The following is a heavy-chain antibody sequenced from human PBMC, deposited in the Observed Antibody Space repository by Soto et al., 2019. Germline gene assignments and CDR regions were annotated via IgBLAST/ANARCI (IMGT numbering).Heavy chain of an antibody. V-gene: IGHV1-18*01. D-gene: IGHD1-26*01. J-gene: IGHJ6*02. CDR3: GRSVGLSYGMDV. Sequence: QVQLVQSGAEVKKPGASVKVSCKASGYTFTSYGISWVRQAPGQGLEWMGWISAYNGNTNYAQKRPGXVXXXTXXTTSTAYMELRSLRSDDTAVYYCGRSVGLSYGMDVWGQGTTVTVSS. CDR1: GYTFTSYG. CDR2: ISAYNGNT.